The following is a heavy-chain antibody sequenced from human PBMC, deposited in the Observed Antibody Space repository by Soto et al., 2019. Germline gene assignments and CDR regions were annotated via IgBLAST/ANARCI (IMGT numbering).Heavy chain of an antibody. Sequence: VQLVESGGGVVQAGRSLRVSCAASGFIFRNYGMHWVRQAPGKGLEWVAIIYFDGKNQYYADSVKGRFTISRDNSKNMVYLQLNSLRAEDTATYYCARASTRYSGYDTDFGLDVWGQGTTVTVSS. CDR1: GFIFRNYG. D-gene: IGHD5-12*01. J-gene: IGHJ6*02. CDR3: ARASTRYSGYDTDFGLDV. V-gene: IGHV3-33*01. CDR2: IYFDGKNQ.